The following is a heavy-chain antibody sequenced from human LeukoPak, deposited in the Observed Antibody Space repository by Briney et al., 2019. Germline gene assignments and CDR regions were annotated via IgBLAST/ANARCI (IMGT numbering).Heavy chain of an antibody. CDR1: GFTFNSYA. J-gene: IGHJ4*02. D-gene: IGHD6-6*01. Sequence: PGGSLRLSCAASGFTFNSYALNWVRRAPGKGLEWVSTISGSGTTTYYAVSVKGRFSISRDNSRNSLYLQMHSLRAEDTAAYYCARGSTTSSGGYFDYWGQGTLVTVSS. CDR3: ARGSTTSSGGYFDY. CDR2: ISGSGTTT. V-gene: IGHV3-23*01.